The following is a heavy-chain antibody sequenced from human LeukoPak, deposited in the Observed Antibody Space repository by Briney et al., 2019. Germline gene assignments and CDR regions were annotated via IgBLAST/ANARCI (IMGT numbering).Heavy chain of an antibody. CDR3: TTDHPPWWEIPPFDY. J-gene: IGHJ4*02. CDR2: IKNRIDGGTT. D-gene: IGHD1-26*01. V-gene: IGHV3-15*01. Sequence: GGSLRLSCAASGFTFSSYAMSWVRQAPGKGLEWVGHIKNRIDGGTTSYAAPVKGRFTISRDDSKNTLYLQMNNLKTEDTAVYYCTTDHPPWWEIPPFDYWGQGTRVTVSS. CDR1: GFTFSSYA.